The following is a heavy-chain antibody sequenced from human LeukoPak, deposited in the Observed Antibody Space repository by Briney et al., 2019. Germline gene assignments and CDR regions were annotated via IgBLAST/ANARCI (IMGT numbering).Heavy chain of an antibody. CDR1: GYTFTSYG. CDR2: ISAYNGNT. J-gene: IGHJ4*02. Sequence: GVSVKVSCKASGYTFTSYGISWVRQAPGQGLEWMGWISAYNGNTNYAQKLQGRVTMTTDTSTSTAYMELRSLRSDDTAVYYCARDSPRPYCSGGSCYYFDYWGQGTLVTVSS. V-gene: IGHV1-18*01. CDR3: ARDSPRPYCSGGSCYYFDY. D-gene: IGHD2-15*01.